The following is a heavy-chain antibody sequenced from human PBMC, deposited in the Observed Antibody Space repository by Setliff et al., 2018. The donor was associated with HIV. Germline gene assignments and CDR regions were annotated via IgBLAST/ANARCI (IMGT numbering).Heavy chain of an antibody. V-gene: IGHV4-38-2*01. CDR3: ARSRDGYNWAWFDP. D-gene: IGHD5-12*01. Sequence: SETLSLTCAVSGSLISSGYYWGWVRQSPGKGLEWIGSIYYSGSTYYNPSLKSRVTISVDTSKNLFSLKLTSVTAADTAVYYCARSRDGYNWAWFDPWGQGTLVTVSS. CDR2: IYYSGST. CDR1: GSLISSGYY. J-gene: IGHJ5*02.